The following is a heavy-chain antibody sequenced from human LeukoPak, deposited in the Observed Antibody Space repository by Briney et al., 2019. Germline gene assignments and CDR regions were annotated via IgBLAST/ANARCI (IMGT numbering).Heavy chain of an antibody. Sequence: GGSLRLSCAASGFTFSSYSMNWVRQAPGKGLEWVSSISSSSSYIYYADSVKGRFTISRDNAKNSLYLQMNSLRAEDTAVYYCARDRRGYCSGGSCYSGYYYYYMDVWGKGTTVTVSS. CDR1: GFTFSSYS. J-gene: IGHJ6*03. D-gene: IGHD2-15*01. V-gene: IGHV3-21*01. CDR2: ISSSSSYI. CDR3: ARDRRGYCSGGSCYSGYYYYYMDV.